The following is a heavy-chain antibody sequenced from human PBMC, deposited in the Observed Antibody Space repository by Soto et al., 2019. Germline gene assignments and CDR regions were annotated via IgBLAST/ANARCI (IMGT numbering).Heavy chain of an antibody. CDR1: GFTFSSYA. D-gene: IGHD3-3*01. V-gene: IGHV3-30-3*01. CDR3: ARETSGSSGDFWVYGMDV. J-gene: IGHJ6*02. CDR2: ISYDGSNK. Sequence: QVQLVESGGGVVQPGRSLRLSCAASGFTFSSYAMHWVRQAPGKGLEWVAVISYDGSNKYYADSVKGRFTISRDNSKNTLYLQMNSLRAEDTAVYYCARETSGSSGDFWVYGMDVWGQGTTVTVSS.